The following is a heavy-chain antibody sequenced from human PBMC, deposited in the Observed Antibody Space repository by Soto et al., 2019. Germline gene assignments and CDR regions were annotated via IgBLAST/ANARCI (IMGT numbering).Heavy chain of an antibody. J-gene: IGHJ4*02. CDR1: GFTFNIYG. V-gene: IGHV3-30*18. CDR3: AKDQASGQGSFDS. Sequence: GGSLRLSCAASGFTFNIYGMHWVRQAPDKGLEWVALISYDGSNQYYADSVKGRFTIYRDNSKNTLFLQMNSLRADDTAVYYCAKDQASGQGSFDSWGQGTLVTVSS. CDR2: ISYDGSNQ.